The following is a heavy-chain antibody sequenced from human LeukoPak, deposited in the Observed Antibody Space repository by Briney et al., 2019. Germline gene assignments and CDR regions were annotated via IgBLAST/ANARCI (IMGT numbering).Heavy chain of an antibody. D-gene: IGHD6-6*01. V-gene: IGHV1-2*02. CDR3: ARDIVYSPIEYSSSSDGY. Sequence: ASVKVSCKASGYTFTGYYMHWVRQAPGQGLEWMGWINPNSGGTNYAQKFQGRVTMTRDTSISTAYMELSRLRSDDTAVYYCARDIVYSPIEYSSSSDGYWGQGTLVTVSS. CDR1: GYTFTGYY. J-gene: IGHJ4*02. CDR2: INPNSGGT.